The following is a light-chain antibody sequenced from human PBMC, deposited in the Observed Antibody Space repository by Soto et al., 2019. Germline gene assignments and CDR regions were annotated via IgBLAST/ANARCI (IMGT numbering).Light chain of an antibody. CDR2: DAS. V-gene: IGKV1-33*01. CDR1: QTISTY. CDR3: QQYDHPPYT. J-gene: IGKJ2*01. Sequence: DIQMTQSPSSLSASVGDRVTITCRASQTISTYLNWYQQKPGKAPKLLIYDASNRETGVPSRFSGSGSGTDFSLSIDSLQPEDIATYYCQQYDHPPYTFGQGTTLEIK.